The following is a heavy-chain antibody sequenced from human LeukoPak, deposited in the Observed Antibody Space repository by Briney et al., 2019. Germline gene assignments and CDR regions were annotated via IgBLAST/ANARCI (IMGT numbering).Heavy chain of an antibody. CDR1: GGTFSSYA. CDR3: ARVNSMVVTPTYYFDY. V-gene: IGHV1-69*05. J-gene: IGHJ4*02. D-gene: IGHD4-23*01. CDR2: IIPIFGTA. Sequence: SVKVSCKASGGTFSSYAISWVRQAPGQGLEWMGGIIPIFGTANYAQKFQGRVTITTDESTSTAYMELSSLRSEDMAVYYCARVNSMVVTPTYYFDYWGQGTLVTVSS.